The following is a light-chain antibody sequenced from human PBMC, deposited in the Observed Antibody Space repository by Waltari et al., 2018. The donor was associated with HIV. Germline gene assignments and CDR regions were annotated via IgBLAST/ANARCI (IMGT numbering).Light chain of an antibody. Sequence: DIQMTQSPSSLSASVEDRVTVTCRASKSISTYLNWYQQKPGKAPNLLIYAASSLQSGVPSRFSGSGSGTDFTLTISSLQPEDFATYFCQQSYSTPRTFGQGTKLEIK. CDR1: KSISTY. CDR3: QQSYSTPRT. J-gene: IGKJ2*01. V-gene: IGKV1-39*01. CDR2: AAS.